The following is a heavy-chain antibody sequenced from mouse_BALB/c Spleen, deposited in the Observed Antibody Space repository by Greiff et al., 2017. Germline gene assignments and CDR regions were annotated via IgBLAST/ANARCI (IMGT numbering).Heavy chain of an antibody. CDR3: AKNSIYDGYYNAMDY. CDR2: IWRGGST. D-gene: IGHD2-3*01. V-gene: IGHV2-5*01. Sequence: VQLQESGPGLVAPSQSLSITCTVSGFSLTSYGVHWVRQSPGKGLEWLGVIWRGGSTDYNAAFMSRLSITKDNSKSQVFVKMNSLQADDTAIYYCAKNSIYDGYYNAMDYWGQGTSVTVSA. CDR1: GFSLTSYG. J-gene: IGHJ4*01.